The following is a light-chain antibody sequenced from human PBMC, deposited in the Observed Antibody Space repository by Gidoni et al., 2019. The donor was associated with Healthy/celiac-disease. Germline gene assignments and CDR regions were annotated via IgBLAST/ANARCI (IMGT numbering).Light chain of an antibody. Sequence: DLQLTQSPSFLSASVGDRVTITCPTSQGISSYLAWYQQKQGKAPKLLIYAASTLKSGVPSRFSGSGSGTEFTLTISSLQPEDFATYYCQQLNSYPYTFGQGTKLEIK. J-gene: IGKJ2*01. CDR3: QQLNSYPYT. V-gene: IGKV1-9*01. CDR1: QGISSY. CDR2: AAS.